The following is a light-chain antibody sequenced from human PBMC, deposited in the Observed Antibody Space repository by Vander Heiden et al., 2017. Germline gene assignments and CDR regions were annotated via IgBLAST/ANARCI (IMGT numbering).Light chain of an antibody. J-gene: IGLJ2*01. CDR1: SSDVGGYNY. CDR3: CSYSSSSTQVV. V-gene: IGLV2-14*01. CDR2: GGT. Sequence: QSALTQPASVSGSPGQSIPIPCHGTSSDVGGYNYVSWYQQHPVRAPQLIIYGGTNRPSGVSNRFSGSKSGNTASLTISGLQAEDEGYYYCCSYSSSSTQVVFGGGTKLTVL.